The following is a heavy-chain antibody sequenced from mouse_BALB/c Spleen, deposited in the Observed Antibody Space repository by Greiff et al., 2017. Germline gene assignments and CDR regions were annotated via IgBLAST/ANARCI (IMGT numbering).Heavy chain of an antibody. CDR1: GFNIKDYY. Sequence: VQLQQSGAELVRSGASVKLSCTASGFNIKDYYMHWVKQRPEQGLEWIGWIDPENGDTEYAPKFQGKATMTADTSSNTAYLQLSSLTSEDTAVYYCNARGGSSYCGQGTTLTVSS. J-gene: IGHJ2*01. D-gene: IGHD1-1*01. CDR2: IDPENGDT. V-gene: IGHV14-4*02. CDR3: NARGGSSY.